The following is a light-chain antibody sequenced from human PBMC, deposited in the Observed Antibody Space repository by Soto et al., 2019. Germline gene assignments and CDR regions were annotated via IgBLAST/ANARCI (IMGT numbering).Light chain of an antibody. J-gene: IGKJ2*01. CDR2: AAS. V-gene: IGKV1-17*01. Sequence: DIQMTQSPSSLSASVGDRVTITCRASQCLTNDFGWYQQKPGKAPKRLIYAASSLQSGVPSRFSGSGSGTEFPLTISSLQPEDFATYYCRQHNSYPYTFGQGTKLEIK. CDR1: QCLTND. CDR3: RQHNSYPYT.